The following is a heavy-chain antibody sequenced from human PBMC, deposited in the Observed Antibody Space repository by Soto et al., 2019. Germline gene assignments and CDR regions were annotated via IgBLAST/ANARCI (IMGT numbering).Heavy chain of an antibody. V-gene: IGHV3-23*01. CDR2: INSNGDST. CDR1: GFTFSRYV. J-gene: IGHJ4*02. D-gene: IGHD2-2*01. CDR3: ARVPDLDYCSRTSCLYYFDY. Sequence: EVQLLESGGGLVQPGGSLRLSCVASGFTFSRYVMSWVRQAPGKGLEWVSTINSNGDSTYYPDSVKGRFTISRDNSKTSLYLQMNRLRAEDTAVYYCARVPDLDYCSRTSCLYYFDYWGQGALVTVSS.